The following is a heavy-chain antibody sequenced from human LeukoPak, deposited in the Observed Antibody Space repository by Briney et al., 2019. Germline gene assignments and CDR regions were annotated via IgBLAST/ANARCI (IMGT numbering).Heavy chain of an antibody. CDR3: ASDHGDAFDI. J-gene: IGHJ3*02. CDR1: GFTSSSYS. V-gene: IGHV3-21*01. Sequence: GGSLRLSCAASGFTSSSYSMNWVRQAPGKGLEWVSSISSSSSYIYYADSVKGRFTISRDNAKNSLYLQMNSLRAEDTAVYYCASDHGDAFDIWGQGTMVTVSS. CDR2: ISSSSSYI.